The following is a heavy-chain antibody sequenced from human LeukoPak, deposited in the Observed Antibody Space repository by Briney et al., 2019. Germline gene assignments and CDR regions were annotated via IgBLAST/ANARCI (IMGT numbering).Heavy chain of an antibody. CDR2: IIPIFGTA. V-gene: IGHV1-69*01. CDR1: GGTFSSYA. D-gene: IGHD3-3*01. Sequence: GASVKVSCKASGGTFSSYAISWVRQAPGQGFEWMGGIIPIFGTANYAQKFQGRVTITADESTSTAYMELSSLRSEDTAVYYCARSPRFLEWSMYYFDYWGQGTLVTVSS. CDR3: ARSPRFLEWSMYYFDY. J-gene: IGHJ4*02.